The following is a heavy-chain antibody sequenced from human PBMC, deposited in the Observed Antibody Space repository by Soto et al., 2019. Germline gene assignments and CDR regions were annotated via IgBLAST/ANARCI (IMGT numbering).Heavy chain of an antibody. J-gene: IGHJ6*02. D-gene: IGHD3-3*01. CDR3: AGGVWRGYSEYYYGMDV. V-gene: IGHV1-69*01. CDR2: IIPIFGTP. CDR1: GGTFISYS. Sequence: QVQLVQSGAEMKKPGSSVTVSCKVFGGTFISYSFSWVRQAPGQGPEWMGGIIPIFGTPNYAQKFQGRVTITADGSTSTAYMELSSRRSGDTAVYYCAGGVWRGYSEYYYGMDVWGQGTTVTVSS.